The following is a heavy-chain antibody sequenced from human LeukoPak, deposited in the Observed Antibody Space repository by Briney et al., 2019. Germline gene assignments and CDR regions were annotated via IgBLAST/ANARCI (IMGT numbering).Heavy chain of an antibody. V-gene: IGHV3-7*01. D-gene: IGHD1-1*01. CDR3: ASSTGMDV. CDR1: GFTFSGYL. Sequence: PGGSLRLSCAASGFTFSGYLMNWVRQAPGKGLEWVAKIKQDGSEKYYVDSVKGRFTISRDNAKNSVYLEMNSLRVEDTAVYYCASSTGMDVWGKGTTVTVSS. J-gene: IGHJ6*04. CDR2: IKQDGSEK.